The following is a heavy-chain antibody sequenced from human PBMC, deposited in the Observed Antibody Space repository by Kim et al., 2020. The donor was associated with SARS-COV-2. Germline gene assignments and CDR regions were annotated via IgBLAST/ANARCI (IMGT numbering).Heavy chain of an antibody. CDR2: IYYSGST. D-gene: IGHD5-18*01. CDR1: GGSISSGGYY. J-gene: IGHJ4*02. Sequence: SETLSLTCTVSGGSISSGGYYWSWIRQHPGKGLEWIGYIYYSGSTYYNPSLKSRVTISVDTSKNQFSLKLSSVTAADTAVYYCARGNYVDTAMGREYYFDYWGQGTLVTVSS. CDR3: ARGNYVDTAMGREYYFDY. V-gene: IGHV4-31*03.